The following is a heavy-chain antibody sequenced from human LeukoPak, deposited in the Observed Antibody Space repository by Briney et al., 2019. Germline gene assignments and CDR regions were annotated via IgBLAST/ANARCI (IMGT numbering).Heavy chain of an antibody. Sequence: GRSLRLSCAASGFTFSSYAMHWVRQAPVKGLEWVAVISYDGSNKYYADSVKDRFTISRDNSKNTLYLQMNSLRAEDTAVYYCARSHGPDYYYGLDVWGQGTTVTVSS. V-gene: IGHV3-30-3*01. CDR3: ARSHGPDYYYGLDV. CDR1: GFTFSSYA. D-gene: IGHD4-17*01. J-gene: IGHJ6*02. CDR2: ISYDGSNK.